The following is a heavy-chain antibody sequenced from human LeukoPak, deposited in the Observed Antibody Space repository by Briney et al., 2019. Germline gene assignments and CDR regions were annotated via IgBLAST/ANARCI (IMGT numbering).Heavy chain of an antibody. CDR3: ARGLESWFDP. V-gene: IGHV4-59*12. CDR2: IYYSGST. Sequence: PSETLSLTCTVSGGSISSYYWSWIRQPPGKGLEWIGSIYYSGSTYCNPSLKSRVTISVDTSKNQFSLKLSSVTAADTAVYYCARGLESWFDPWGQGTLVTVSS. J-gene: IGHJ5*02. CDR1: GGSISSYY.